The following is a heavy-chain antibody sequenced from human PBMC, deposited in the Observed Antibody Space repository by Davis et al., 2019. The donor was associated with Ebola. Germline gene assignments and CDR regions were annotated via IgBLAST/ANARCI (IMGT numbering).Heavy chain of an antibody. J-gene: IGHJ4*02. CDR1: GFTFSSYG. CDR2: INSDGSST. V-gene: IGHV3-74*01. Sequence: HTGGSLRLSCAASGFTFSSYGMHWVRQAPGKGLVWVSRINSDGSSTSYADSVKGRFTISRDNAKNTLYLQMNSLRAEDTAVYYCARSRSYMDFDYWGQGTLVTVSS. D-gene: IGHD1-26*01. CDR3: ARSRSYMDFDY.